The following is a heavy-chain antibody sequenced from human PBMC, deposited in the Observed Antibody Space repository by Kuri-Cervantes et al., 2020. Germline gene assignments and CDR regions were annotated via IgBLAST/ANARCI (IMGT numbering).Heavy chain of an antibody. CDR1: GYTFTGYY. CDR3: ARDSWAGTGDY. D-gene: IGHD6-19*01. CDR2: INPSGGST. V-gene: IGHV1-46*01. Sequence: ASVKVSCKASGYTFTGYYMHWVRQAPGQGLEWMGIINPSGGSTSYAQKFQGRVTMTRDTSTSTVYMELSSLRSEDTAVYYCARDSWAGTGDYWGQGTLVTVSS. J-gene: IGHJ4*02.